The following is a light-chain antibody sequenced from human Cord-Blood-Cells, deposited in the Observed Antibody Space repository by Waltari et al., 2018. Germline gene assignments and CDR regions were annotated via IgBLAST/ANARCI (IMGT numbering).Light chain of an antibody. V-gene: IGLV3-19*01. CDR2: GKN. J-gene: IGLJ2*01. CDR3: NSRDSSGNHVV. Sequence: SSELTQDPAVSVALGQLVRITCQGDSLRSYYASWYQHKPGQAPVLVIYGKNNRPSGIPDRFSGSSSGNTASLTITGAQAEDEADYYCNSRDSSGNHVVFGGGTKLTVL. CDR1: SLRSYY.